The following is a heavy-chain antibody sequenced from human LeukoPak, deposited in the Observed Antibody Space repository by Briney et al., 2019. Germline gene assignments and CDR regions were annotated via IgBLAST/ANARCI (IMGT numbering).Heavy chain of an antibody. CDR1: GFTFSSYG. V-gene: IGHV3-33*01. D-gene: IGHD3-22*01. CDR2: IWYDGSNK. Sequence: PGGSLRLSCAASGFTFSSYGMHWVRQAPGKGLEWVAVIWYDGSNKYYADSVKGRFTISRDNSKNTLYLQMNSLRAEDTAVYYCARDHGGYDSSLGLDYWGQGTLVTVSS. CDR3: ARDHGGYDSSLGLDY. J-gene: IGHJ4*02.